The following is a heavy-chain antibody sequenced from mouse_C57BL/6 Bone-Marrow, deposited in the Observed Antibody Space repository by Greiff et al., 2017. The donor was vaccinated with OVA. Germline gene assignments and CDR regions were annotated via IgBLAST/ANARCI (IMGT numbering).Heavy chain of an antibody. D-gene: IGHD2-1*01. Sequence: EVQRVESEGGLVQPGSSMKLSCTASGFTFSDYYMAWVRQVPEKGLEWVANINYDGSSTYYLDSLKSRFIISRDNAKNILYLQMSSLKSEDTATYYCARGYYGNYGGDYFDYWGQGTTLTVSS. CDR2: INYDGSST. CDR1: GFTFSDYY. CDR3: ARGYYGNYGGDYFDY. V-gene: IGHV5-16*01. J-gene: IGHJ2*01.